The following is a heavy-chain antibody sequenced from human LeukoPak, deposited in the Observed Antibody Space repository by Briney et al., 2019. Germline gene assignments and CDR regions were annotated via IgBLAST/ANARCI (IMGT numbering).Heavy chain of an antibody. CDR1: GFTFSSYA. Sequence: GGSLRLSCAASGFTFSSYAMSWVRQAPGKGLEWVSAISGSGGSTYYADSVKGRFTISRDNPKNTLYLQMNSLRAEDTAVYYCAKDSVYCSSTSCYVYWGQGTLVTVSS. CDR2: ISGSGGST. J-gene: IGHJ4*02. D-gene: IGHD2-2*01. V-gene: IGHV3-23*01. CDR3: AKDSVYCSSTSCYVY.